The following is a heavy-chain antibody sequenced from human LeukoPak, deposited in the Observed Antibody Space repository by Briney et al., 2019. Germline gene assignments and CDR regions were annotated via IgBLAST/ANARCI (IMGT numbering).Heavy chain of an antibody. J-gene: IGHJ4*02. CDR2: IRTKTNNYAT. V-gene: IGHV3-73*01. CDR3: VRHAASGGSGVDH. Sequence: PGGSLRLSCAASGFTFSVSAMRWVRQASGKGLEWVGRIRTKTNNYATTYAASVKDRFTISRDDSTNTAYLQMNSLKTEDTAVYYCVRHAASGGSGVDHWGQGTLVTVSS. CDR1: GFTFSVSA. D-gene: IGHD3-10*01.